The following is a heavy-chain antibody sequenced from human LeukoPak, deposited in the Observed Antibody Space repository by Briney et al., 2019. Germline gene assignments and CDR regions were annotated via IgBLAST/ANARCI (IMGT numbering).Heavy chain of an antibody. CDR2: INTDGTKI. CDR3: ARGNYASGTSGSSPLDY. J-gene: IGHJ4*02. CDR1: GFTFSSHW. D-gene: IGHD3-10*01. Sequence: QPGGSLRLSCAASGFTFSSHWMHWVRQFPGKGLVWVSRINTDGTKINYADSAKGRFTISRNNAKNTLYLQMNSLRGEDTALYYCARGNYASGTSGSSPLDYWGQGTLVTVSS. V-gene: IGHV3-74*01.